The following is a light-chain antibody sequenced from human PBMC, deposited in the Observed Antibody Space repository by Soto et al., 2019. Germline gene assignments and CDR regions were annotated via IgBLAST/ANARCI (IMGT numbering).Light chain of an antibody. CDR3: QQYVSTPPRT. V-gene: IGKV3-20*01. CDR2: GAA. CDR1: QSVASSY. Sequence: DNVLTKSPGTLSLSPGERATLSCRASQSVASSYLAWYQHKPGQDPRLLIYGAASRATGIPERFSGSGSGTDLPLTISRLEPEDFAVEYFQQYVSTPPRTFGRGTKVELK. J-gene: IGKJ1*01.